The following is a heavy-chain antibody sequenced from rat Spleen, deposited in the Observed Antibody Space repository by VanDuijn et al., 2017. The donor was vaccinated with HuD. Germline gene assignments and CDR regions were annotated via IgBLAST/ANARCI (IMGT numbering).Heavy chain of an antibody. V-gene: IGHV5-19*01. CDR2: ISPSGGST. CDR3: ATSPPGAGYLDF. D-gene: IGHD1-4*01. CDR1: GFTFSNYG. J-gene: IGHJ1*01. Sequence: EVELVESGGGLVQPGRSMKLSCAASGFTFSNYGMAWVRQAPTKGLEWVASISPSGGSTYYRDSVKGRFTISRDNAKSTLNLQMDSLRSEDTATYSGATSPPGAGYLDFWGPGTMVTVSS.